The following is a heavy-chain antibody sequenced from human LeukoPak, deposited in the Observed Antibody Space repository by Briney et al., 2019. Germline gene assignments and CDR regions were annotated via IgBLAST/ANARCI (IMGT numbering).Heavy chain of an antibody. D-gene: IGHD5-18*01. V-gene: IGHV3-9*03. Sequence: GRSLRLSCAASGFTFDDYGMHWVRQAPGKGLEWVSGISWNSGSIGYADPVKGRFTISRDNAKSTLYLQMNSLRADEMALYYCTKASGYSSGAVDYWGQGTLVTVSS. CDR2: ISWNSGSI. CDR1: GFTFDDYG. J-gene: IGHJ4*02. CDR3: TKASGYSSGAVDY.